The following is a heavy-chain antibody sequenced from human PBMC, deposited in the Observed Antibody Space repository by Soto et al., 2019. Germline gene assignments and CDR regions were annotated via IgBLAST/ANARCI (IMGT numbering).Heavy chain of an antibody. CDR2: IYYSGST. CDR3: ARDLPGYGSGSWTWLEH. J-gene: IGHJ4*02. D-gene: IGHD3-10*01. V-gene: IGHV4-30-4*01. Sequence: SETRWRTCTFCVCCISSCDYYLSFIRQPPWKGLEWIGYIYYSGSTYYNPSLKSRVTISVDTSKNQFSLKLSSVTAADTAVYYCARDLPGYGSGSWTWLEHWGQRTKLNVSS. CDR1: VCCISSCDYY.